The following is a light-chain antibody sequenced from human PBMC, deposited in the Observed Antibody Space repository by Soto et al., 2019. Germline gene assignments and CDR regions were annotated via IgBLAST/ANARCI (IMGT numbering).Light chain of an antibody. V-gene: IGKV1-5*03. CDR1: QSTTNW. CDR2: KAS. Sequence: DIQMTQSPSILSASVGDRVTIACRASQSTTNWLAWYQQKPGKAPKLLIYKASTLESGVPSRFSGSGSGTEFTLTISSLQPDDVATYYCHQYNRYSAWTFGQGTKVEIK. CDR3: HQYNRYSAWT. J-gene: IGKJ1*01.